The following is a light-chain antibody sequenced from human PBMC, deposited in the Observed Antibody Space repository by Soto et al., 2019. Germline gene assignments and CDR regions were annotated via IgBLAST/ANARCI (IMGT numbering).Light chain of an antibody. J-gene: IGLJ1*01. CDR3: IAHAGASNV. V-gene: IGLV2-8*01. Sequence: QSALTQPPSASGSPGQSVAISCTGTSSDVGATDYVSWYQQHSGKAPKLLLYEVNKRPSGVPDRFSGSKSGTTASLTVSALEADGEDDYYCIAHAGASNVLGAGTKVTVL. CDR1: SSDVGATDY. CDR2: EVN.